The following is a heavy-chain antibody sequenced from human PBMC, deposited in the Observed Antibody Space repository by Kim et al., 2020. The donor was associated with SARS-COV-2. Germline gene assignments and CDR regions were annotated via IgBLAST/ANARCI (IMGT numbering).Heavy chain of an antibody. CDR3: ARTYHYDTSGYYGY. V-gene: IGHV3-11*01. Sequence: AGSGKGLFTIARDNAKNSLYLQMNSLRAEDTAIYYCARTYHYDTSGYYGYWGQGTLVTVSS. D-gene: IGHD3-22*01. J-gene: IGHJ4*02.